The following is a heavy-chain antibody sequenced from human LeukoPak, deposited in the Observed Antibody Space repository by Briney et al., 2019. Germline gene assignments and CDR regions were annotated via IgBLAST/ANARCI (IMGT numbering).Heavy chain of an antibody. J-gene: IGHJ6*02. CDR1: GFPVSSNY. D-gene: IGHD1-14*01. V-gene: IGHV3-53*01. CDR3: ARRNPYYYYGMDV. Sequence: GSLSLSCAASGFPVSSNYMSWVRQAPGKGLEWVSVIYSGGSTYYADSVKGRFTISRDNSKNTLYLQMNSLRAEDTAVYYCARRNPYYYYGMDVWGQGTTVTVSS. CDR2: IYSGGST.